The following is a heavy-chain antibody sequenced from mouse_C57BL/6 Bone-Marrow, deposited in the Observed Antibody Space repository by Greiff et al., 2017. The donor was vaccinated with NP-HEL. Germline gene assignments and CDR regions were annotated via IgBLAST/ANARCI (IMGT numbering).Heavy chain of an antibody. CDR2: INPNNGGT. D-gene: IGHD2-2*01. Sequence: VQLQQSGPELVKPGASVKISCKASGYTFTDYYMNWVKQSHGQSLEWIGDINPNNGGTSYNQKFKGKATLTVDKSSSTAYMEHRSLTSEDSAVYYCARVGLWLRRGFAYWGQGTLVTVSA. V-gene: IGHV1-26*01. CDR1: GYTFTDYY. CDR3: ARVGLWLRRGFAY. J-gene: IGHJ3*01.